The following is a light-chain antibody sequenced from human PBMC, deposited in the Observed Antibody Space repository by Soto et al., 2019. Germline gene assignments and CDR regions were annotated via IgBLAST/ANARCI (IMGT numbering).Light chain of an antibody. CDR3: QQYNNWPLT. V-gene: IGKV3D-15*01. CDR1: QSVSYN. Sequence: ETVMTQSPATLSVSPGDRATLSCSASQSVSYNLAWYQQKPGQAPRLLIYDASTRATGILARFSGSASGTEFTLTISSLLSEDFAVYYCQQYNNWPLTFGGETKVEMK. CDR2: DAS. J-gene: IGKJ4*01.